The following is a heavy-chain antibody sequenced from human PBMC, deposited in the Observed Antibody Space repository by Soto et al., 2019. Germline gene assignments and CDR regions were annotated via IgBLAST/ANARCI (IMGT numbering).Heavy chain of an antibody. Sequence: PGGSLRLSCVASGFTLSSSVMSWVRQAPGKGLEWVSVISGSGDYTYYADSVKGRFTISRDNSKNTLYLQMNSLRAEDTAVYYCAKDRGDYVLEYFQYWGQGTLVSVSS. CDR1: GFTLSSSV. CDR3: AKDRGDYVLEYFQY. J-gene: IGHJ1*01. CDR2: ISGSGDYT. D-gene: IGHD4-17*01. V-gene: IGHV3-23*01.